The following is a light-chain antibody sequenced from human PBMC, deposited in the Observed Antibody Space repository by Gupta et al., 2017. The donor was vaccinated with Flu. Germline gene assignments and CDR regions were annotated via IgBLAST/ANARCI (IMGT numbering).Light chain of an antibody. J-gene: IGKJ1*01. CDR1: QGLVYSDGYTY. V-gene: IGKV2-30*01. CDR3: NQGARCAWA. Sequence: DVVMTQSPLSLPVTLGQPASISCRSRQGLVYSDGYTYLHWFQQRPVQSPRRLTDQVFHREFAVRDRFSGSGSGTDFTLRIMRGEAEDVGVYYSNQGARCAWAFGQGTKVEIK. CDR2: QVF.